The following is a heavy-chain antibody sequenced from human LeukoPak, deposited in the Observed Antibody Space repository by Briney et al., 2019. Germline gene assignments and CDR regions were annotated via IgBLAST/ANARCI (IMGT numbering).Heavy chain of an antibody. D-gene: IGHD2-2*01. CDR1: GYTFTSYY. V-gene: IGHV1-46*01. CDR3: ARAAGYCSSTSCTYNWFDP. Sequence: ASVKVSCKASGYTFTSYYMHWVRQAPGQGLEWMGIINPSGGSTSYAQKFQGRVTMTRDTSTSTVYMELSSLRSEDTAVYYCARAAGYCSSTSCTYNWFDPWGQGTLVTVSS. J-gene: IGHJ5*02. CDR2: INPSGGST.